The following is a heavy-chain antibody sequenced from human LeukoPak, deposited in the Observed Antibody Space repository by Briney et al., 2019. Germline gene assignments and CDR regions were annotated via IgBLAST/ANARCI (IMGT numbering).Heavy chain of an antibody. Sequence: ASVKVSCKASGYTFTGYYMHWVRQAPGQGLEWMGRINPNSGGTNYAQKFQGRVTMTRETSISTAYMELSRLRSDDTAVYYCARRVGYDSSGLVTSHFDYWGQGTLVTVSS. CDR2: INPNSGGT. CDR3: ARRVGYDSSGLVTSHFDY. CDR1: GYTFTGYY. V-gene: IGHV1-2*06. D-gene: IGHD3-22*01. J-gene: IGHJ4*02.